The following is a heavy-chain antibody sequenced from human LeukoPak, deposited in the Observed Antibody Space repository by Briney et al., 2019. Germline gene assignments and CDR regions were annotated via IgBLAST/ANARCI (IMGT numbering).Heavy chain of an antibody. CDR2: MPHDGSNE. CDR3: SQGDPGTYKGYYYYMAV. Sequence: GGSLRLSCTASGFTFSNSAMHWVRQAPGKGLDWVAVMPHDGSNEYYADSVKGRFTMSRDNSKNTLYLQMDSLRAEDTAVYYCSQGDPGTYKGYYYYMAVWGKGTTVTVSS. V-gene: IGHV3-30-3*02. CDR1: GFTFSNSA. J-gene: IGHJ6*03. D-gene: IGHD3-10*01.